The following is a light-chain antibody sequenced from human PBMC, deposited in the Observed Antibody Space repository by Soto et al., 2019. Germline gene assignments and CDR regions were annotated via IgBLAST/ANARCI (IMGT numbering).Light chain of an antibody. Sequence: EIVLTQSPGSLSLSPGERATLSCRASQSVSSRFFAWYQQQPGQAPRLPIFGASVRATGVPDRFSGSGSGTDFTLTISRLEPEDFAVYYCHQYDSSLTFGQGTKVEI. V-gene: IGKV3-20*01. CDR3: HQYDSSLT. CDR1: QSVSSRF. CDR2: GAS. J-gene: IGKJ1*01.